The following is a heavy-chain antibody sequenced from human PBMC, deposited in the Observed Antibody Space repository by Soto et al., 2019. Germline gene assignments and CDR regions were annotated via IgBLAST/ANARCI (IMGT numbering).Heavy chain of an antibody. Sequence: QVQLVQSGAEVKKPGASVKVSCKASGYTFSNYGITWVRQAPGQGLEWMGWISAYNGDTNYAQKLQGRVNLMTDTSTSTAYMELRSLRSDDTAVYFCAMIEGVAGAPYYYYMDVWGKGTAVTVSS. CDR2: ISAYNGDT. CDR3: AMIEGVAGAPYYYYMDV. V-gene: IGHV1-18*01. J-gene: IGHJ6*03. D-gene: IGHD6-19*01. CDR1: GYTFSNYG.